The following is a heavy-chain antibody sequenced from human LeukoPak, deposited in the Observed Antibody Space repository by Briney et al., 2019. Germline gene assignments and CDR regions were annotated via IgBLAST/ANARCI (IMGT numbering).Heavy chain of an antibody. D-gene: IGHD2/OR15-2a*01. V-gene: IGHV3-69-1*01. CDR3: ARDNIWAFDI. CDR1: GFTFKIYT. CDR2: IRSDGTI. Sequence: GGSLRLSCAASGFTFKIYTINWVRKAPGKGLEWVSHIRSDGTITYADSVKGRFTISRDDAKTSVYLQMNSLRDEDTAMYYCARDNIWAFDIWGQGTMVTVSS. J-gene: IGHJ3*02.